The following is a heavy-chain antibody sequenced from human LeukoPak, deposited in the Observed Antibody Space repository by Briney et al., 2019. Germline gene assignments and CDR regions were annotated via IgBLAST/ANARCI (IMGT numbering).Heavy chain of an antibody. CDR2: ITASGTAM. D-gene: IGHD6-19*01. Sequence: SGGSLRLSCAASGFTFSSYSMNWVRQAPGKGLEWVSHITASGTAMFYADSVKGRFTISRDNSKNTLYLQMNSLRAEDTAVYYCAGGGVIAVAATDAFDIWGQGTMVTVSS. CDR3: AGGGVIAVAATDAFDI. V-gene: IGHV3-48*01. J-gene: IGHJ3*02. CDR1: GFTFSSYS.